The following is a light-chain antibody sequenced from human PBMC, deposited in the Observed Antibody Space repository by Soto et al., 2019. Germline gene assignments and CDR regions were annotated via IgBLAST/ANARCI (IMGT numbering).Light chain of an antibody. CDR2: DVS. CDR3: CSYAASNTFV. V-gene: IGLV2-11*01. CDR1: SSDVGGYNY. J-gene: IGLJ1*01. Sequence: QSALTQPLSVSGSPGQSVTISCTGTSSDVGGYNYVSWSQHYSGKTRKVLIYDVSKRHSGVPDRFSGSKSGNTDSLTISGIQAEDEADYYCCSYAASNTFVFGTGTKVTVL.